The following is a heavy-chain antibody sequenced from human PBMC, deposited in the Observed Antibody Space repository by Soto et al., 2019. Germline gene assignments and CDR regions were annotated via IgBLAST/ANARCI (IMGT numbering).Heavy chain of an antibody. CDR1: GGSSSSYY. Sequence: QVQLQESGPGLVKPSETLSLTCTVSGGSSSSYYWSWIRQPPGKGLEWIGYIYYSGSTNYNPSLKSRVTISVDTSKNQFSLKLSSVTAADTAVYYCARERAMSRYYYGMDVWGQGTTVTVSS. CDR2: IYYSGST. CDR3: ARERAMSRYYYGMDV. D-gene: IGHD2-2*01. V-gene: IGHV4-59*01. J-gene: IGHJ6*02.